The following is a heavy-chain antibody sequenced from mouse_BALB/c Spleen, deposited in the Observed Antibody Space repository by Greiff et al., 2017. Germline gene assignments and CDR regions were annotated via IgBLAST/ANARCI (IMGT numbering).Heavy chain of an antibody. J-gene: IGHJ2*01. CDR1: GYTFTSYW. V-gene: IGHV1S81*02. Sequence: VQLQQPGAELVKPGASVKLSCKASGYTFTSYWMHWVKQRPGQGLEWIGEINPSNGRTNYNEKFKSKATLTVDKSSSTAYMQLSSLTSEDSAVYYCARYYYGYDEGDYFDYWGQGTTLTVSS. CDR2: INPSNGRT. D-gene: IGHD2-2*01. CDR3: ARYYYGYDEGDYFDY.